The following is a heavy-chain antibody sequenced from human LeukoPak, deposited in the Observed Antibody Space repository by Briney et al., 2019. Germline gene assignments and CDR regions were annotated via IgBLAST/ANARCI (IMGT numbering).Heavy chain of an antibody. CDR3: ARDYGGWYYFDY. CDR1: GGSTSSYY. D-gene: IGHD6-19*01. V-gene: IGHV4-59*12. CDR2: IYYSGST. J-gene: IGHJ4*02. Sequence: PSETLSLTCTVSGGSTSSYYWSWIRQPPGKGLEWIGYIYYSGSTNYNPSLKSRVTMSVDTSNNQFSLQLSSVTAADTALYYCARDYGGWYYFDYWGQGTLVTVSS.